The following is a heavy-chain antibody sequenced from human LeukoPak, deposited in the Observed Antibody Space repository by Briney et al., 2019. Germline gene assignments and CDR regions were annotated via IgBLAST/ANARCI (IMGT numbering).Heavy chain of an antibody. Sequence: GRSLRLSCAASGFTFSSYAMHWVRQAPGKGLEWVAVISYDGSNKYYADSVKGRFTISRDNSKNTLYLQMNNLRAEDTAVYYCARARITIFGVVIGQGMDVWGQGTTVTVSS. CDR2: ISYDGSNK. D-gene: IGHD3-3*01. CDR3: ARARITIFGVVIGQGMDV. CDR1: GFTFSSYA. J-gene: IGHJ6*02. V-gene: IGHV3-30-3*01.